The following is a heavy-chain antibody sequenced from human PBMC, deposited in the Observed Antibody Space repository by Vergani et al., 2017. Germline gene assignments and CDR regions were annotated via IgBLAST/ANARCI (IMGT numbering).Heavy chain of an antibody. D-gene: IGHD3-3*01. Sequence: EVQLVESGGGLVQPGGSLRLSCAASGFTFSSYWMHWVRQAPGKGLVWVSRINSDGSSTSYEDSVKGRFTISRDNAKNTLYLQMNSLRAEDTAVYYCASGRYDLWSGYSHFDYWGQGTLVTVSS. CDR1: GFTFSSYW. V-gene: IGHV3-74*01. CDR2: INSDGSST. CDR3: ASGRYDLWSGYSHFDY. J-gene: IGHJ4*02.